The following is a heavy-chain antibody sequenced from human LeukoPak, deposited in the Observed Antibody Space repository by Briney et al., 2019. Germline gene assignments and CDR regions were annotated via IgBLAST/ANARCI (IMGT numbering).Heavy chain of an antibody. Sequence: PGESLKISCQSSGYTFTSYWIGWVRQMPGKGLQWMGIIYPGDSDTTYSPSFQGQVTISADKFISTAYLQWSSLKASDTAIYYCARLIVGSSSTGWFDPWGQGTLVTVSS. CDR1: GYTFTSYW. V-gene: IGHV5-51*01. CDR2: IYPGDSDT. D-gene: IGHD6-6*01. CDR3: ARLIVGSSSTGWFDP. J-gene: IGHJ5*02.